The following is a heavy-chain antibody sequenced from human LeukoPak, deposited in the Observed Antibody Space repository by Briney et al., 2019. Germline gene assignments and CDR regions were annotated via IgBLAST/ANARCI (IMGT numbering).Heavy chain of an antibody. CDR2: ITGSSDFM. V-gene: IGHV3-21*06. J-gene: IGHJ4*02. CDR1: GFTFRTYS. CDR3: AGDFSLSRSSDY. Sequence: GGSLRLSCAASGFTFRTYSMNWVRQAPGKGLEWVSSITGSSDFMSYADSVKGRFTISRDNARNSLYLQLNSLRAEDTAVYYCAGDFSLSRSSDYWGQGTLVTVSA. D-gene: IGHD2-15*01.